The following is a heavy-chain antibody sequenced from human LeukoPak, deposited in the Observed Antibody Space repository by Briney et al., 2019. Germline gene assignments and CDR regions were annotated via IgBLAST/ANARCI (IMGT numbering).Heavy chain of an antibody. Sequence: PGGSLRLSCVASGFTFSDAWMSWVRQAPGKGLEWVGRIKSKIDGGTIDYGAPVKGRFTISRDDSRNTLYLQMNSLKTEDTAVYYCTTRRQDGCWGQGTLATAS. CDR1: GFTFSDAW. D-gene: IGHD6-25*01. CDR2: IKSKIDGGTI. V-gene: IGHV3-15*01. J-gene: IGHJ4*02. CDR3: TTRRQDGC.